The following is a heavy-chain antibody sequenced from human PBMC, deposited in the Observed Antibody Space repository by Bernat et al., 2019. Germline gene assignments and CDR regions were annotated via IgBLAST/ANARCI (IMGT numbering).Heavy chain of an antibody. CDR3: ARGDSSGWYRAGYYFDY. CDR1: GFTFSSYS. CDR2: ISSSSSYI. V-gene: IGHV3-21*03. Sequence: EVQLVESGGGLVKPGGSLRLSCAASGFTFSSYSMNWVRQAPGKGLEWVSSISSSSSYIYYADSVKGRLTISRDNAKNSLYLQMNSLRVEDTAVYFCARGDSSGWYRAGYYFDYWGQGTLVTVSS. J-gene: IGHJ4*02. D-gene: IGHD6-19*01.